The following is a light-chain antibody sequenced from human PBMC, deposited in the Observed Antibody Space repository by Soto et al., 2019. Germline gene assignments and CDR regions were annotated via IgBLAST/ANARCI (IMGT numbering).Light chain of an antibody. V-gene: IGKV3-20*01. CDR2: GAS. J-gene: IGKJ3*01. Sequence: VLTQSPGTLSLSPGERATLSCRASERISSNFLAWYQQRPGQAPRLLIYGASTRASGIPDRFSGSGSGTHFALTISRLEPEDFALYYCQQYGTSPFSFGPGTTVEIK. CDR3: QQYGTSPFS. CDR1: ERISSNF.